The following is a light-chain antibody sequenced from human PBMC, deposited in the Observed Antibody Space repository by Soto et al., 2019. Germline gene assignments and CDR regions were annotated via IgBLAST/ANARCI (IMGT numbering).Light chain of an antibody. J-gene: IGKJ4*01. V-gene: IGKV3-15*01. CDR1: QSVGSN. CDR2: GAS. CDR3: QQYDDWPPA. Sequence: ETVMTQSPATLSLSPWERATLSCRASQSVGSNLVWYQQKPGQAPRFLIYGASTRATGIPARFRGSGSGTEFTLTIDSLQSEDFAVYHCQQYDDWPPAFGGGTKVDNK.